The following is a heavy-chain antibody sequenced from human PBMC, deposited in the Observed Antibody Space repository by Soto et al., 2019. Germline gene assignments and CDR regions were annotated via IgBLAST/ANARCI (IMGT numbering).Heavy chain of an antibody. D-gene: IGHD4-17*01. J-gene: IGHJ4*02. CDR3: ASDPHDDYNAIDF. Sequence: SETLSLTCTVSGVSITSRNFWSWVRQPPGKGLEWIGEVYEGGATNYNPSLKSRVTISVDRAKSQFSLNLRSVTAADTAVYYCASDPHDDYNAIDFWGQGIPVTVSS. CDR2: VYEGGAT. CDR1: GVSITSRNF. V-gene: IGHV4-4*02.